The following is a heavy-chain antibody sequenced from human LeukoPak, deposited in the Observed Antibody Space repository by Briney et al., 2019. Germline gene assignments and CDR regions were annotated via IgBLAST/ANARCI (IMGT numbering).Heavy chain of an antibody. CDR2: INNRGVGT. D-gene: IGHD1-1*01. V-gene: IGHV3-23*01. CDR3: AKVHDGNRGDAFDI. Sequence: GGSLRLSCAASGFTFSSYGMSWVRQAPGKGLEWVSSINNRGVGTYYADSMKGRFTISRDNSKNTLYLQMNSLRAEDTAVYYCAKVHDGNRGDAFDIWGQGTMVTVSS. CDR1: GFTFSSYG. J-gene: IGHJ3*02.